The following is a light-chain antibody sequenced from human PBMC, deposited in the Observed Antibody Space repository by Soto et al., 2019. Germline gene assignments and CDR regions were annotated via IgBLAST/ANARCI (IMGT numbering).Light chain of an antibody. CDR1: QAISDY. Sequence: IQMTQSPSSLSASVGDSVTITCRASQAISDYLAWFQQKPGKSPRSLIFAASTLQTGVPSNFSAIGSGTYFTLTISSLQPEDFATYFCQQYATYPYSFGQGTKLEIK. J-gene: IGKJ2*03. V-gene: IGKV1-16*02. CDR2: AAS. CDR3: QQYATYPYS.